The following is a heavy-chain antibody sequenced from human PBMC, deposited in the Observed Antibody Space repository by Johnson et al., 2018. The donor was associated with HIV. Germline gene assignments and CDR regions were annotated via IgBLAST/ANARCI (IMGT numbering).Heavy chain of an antibody. CDR3: AKDSRPIAAALGAFDI. V-gene: IGHV3-9*01. CDR1: AFPFDDHA. Sequence: VQLVESGGGLVQPGRSLRLSCAASAFPFDDHALHWVRQTPGKGLQWFSIILKGRFTISRDNAKNDLDLQMHSLRPEDTALYYCAKDSRPIAAALGAFDIWGQGTMVTVSS. J-gene: IGHJ3*02. D-gene: IGHD6-13*01. CDR2: I.